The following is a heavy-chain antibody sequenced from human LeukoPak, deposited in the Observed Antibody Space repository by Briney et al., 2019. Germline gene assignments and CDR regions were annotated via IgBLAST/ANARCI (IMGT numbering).Heavy chain of an antibody. CDR3: ARVRGIVVVVAAKLGGHYFGY. D-gene: IGHD2-15*01. V-gene: IGHV4-34*01. CDR1: GGSFSGYY. J-gene: IGHJ4*02. Sequence: SETLSLTCAVYGGSFSGYYWSWIRQPPGKGLEWIGEINHSGSTNYNPSLKSRVTISVDTSKNQFSLKLSSVTAADTAVYYCARVRGIVVVVAAKLGGHYFGYWGQGTLVTVSS. CDR2: INHSGST.